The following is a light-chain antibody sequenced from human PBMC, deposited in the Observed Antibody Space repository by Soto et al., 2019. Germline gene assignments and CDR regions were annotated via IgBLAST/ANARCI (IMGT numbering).Light chain of an antibody. J-gene: IGLJ3*02. V-gene: IGLV4-60*02. CDR1: SGHSSYI. Sequence: QPVLTQSSSASASLGSSVKLTCTLSSGHSSYIIAWHQQQPGKAPRYLMKLEGSGSYNKGSGVPDRFSCSSSGADRYLTISSLQFEDEADYYCETWDSNTHTVFGGGTKLTVL. CDR2: LEGSGSY. CDR3: ETWDSNTHTV.